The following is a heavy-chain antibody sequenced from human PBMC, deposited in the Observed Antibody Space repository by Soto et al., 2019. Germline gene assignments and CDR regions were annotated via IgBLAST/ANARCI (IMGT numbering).Heavy chain of an antibody. CDR3: AKDDGSTWSMFYSYYGVDV. CDR1: GFTFSNYG. V-gene: IGHV3-30*18. Sequence: QVQLVESGGGVVQPGRSLRLSCAASGFTFSNYGIHWVRQAPGKGLEWVAVISYDGSSKDYADSVKGRFTISRDNSTYTLYLQMNSLTIEDTAVYYCAKDDGSTWSMFYSYYGVDVWVQGTTVTVSS. D-gene: IGHD6-13*01. J-gene: IGHJ6*02. CDR2: ISYDGSSK.